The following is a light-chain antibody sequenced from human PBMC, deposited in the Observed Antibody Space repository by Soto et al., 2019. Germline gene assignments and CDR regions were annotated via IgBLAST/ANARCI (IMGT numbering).Light chain of an antibody. Sequence: EIVLTQSPDTLSLSPGERATLSCRASQTVSSNYLAWCQQRPGQAPRLLIYGASTRAAGIPDRFSGSGSGTDFTLTITRLEPEDSAVYYCQQRSDWPSFGQGTRLEIK. J-gene: IGKJ5*01. CDR1: QTVSSNY. CDR2: GAS. V-gene: IGKV3D-20*02. CDR3: QQRSDWPS.